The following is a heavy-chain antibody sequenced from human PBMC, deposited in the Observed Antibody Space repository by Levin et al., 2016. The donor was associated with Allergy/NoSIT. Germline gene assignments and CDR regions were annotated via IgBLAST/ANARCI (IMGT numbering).Heavy chain of an antibody. CDR3: AKVQTIFGVDNPFDP. Sequence: GESLKISCAASGFTFSSYSMNWVRQAPGKGLEWVSSISSSSSYIYYADSVKGRFTISRDNSKNTLYLQMNSLRAEDTAIYYCAKVQTIFGVDNPFDPWGQGTLVTVSS. D-gene: IGHD3-3*01. V-gene: IGHV3-21*04. CDR1: GFTFSSYS. CDR2: ISSSSSYI. J-gene: IGHJ5*02.